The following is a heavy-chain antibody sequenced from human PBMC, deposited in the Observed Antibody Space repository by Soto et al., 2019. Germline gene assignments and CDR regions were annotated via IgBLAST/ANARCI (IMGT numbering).Heavy chain of an antibody. V-gene: IGHV4-39*01. CDR3: ARLIAAAGGNRAY. CDR2: IYYSGST. D-gene: IGHD6-13*01. Sequence: SETLSLTCTVSGGSVSTSSFYWGWIRQPPGKGLEWIGSIYYSGSTYYNPSLKSRVTISADTSKNQFSLKLSSVTAADTAVYYCARLIAAAGGNRAYWGQGTLVTGSS. CDR1: GGSVSTSSFY. J-gene: IGHJ4*02.